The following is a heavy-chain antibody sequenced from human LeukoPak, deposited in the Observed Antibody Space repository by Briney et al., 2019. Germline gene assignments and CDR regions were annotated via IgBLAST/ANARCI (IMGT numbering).Heavy chain of an antibody. CDR2: IGDTT. Sequence: PGGSLRLSCAASGITFSIYAMSWVRQAPGKGLEWVSAIGDTTYYADSVEGRFTISRDNSKNTLYLQMNSLRAEDAAIYYCAKAFAFVGANFFDYWGQGTLVTVSS. CDR1: GITFSIYA. V-gene: IGHV3-23*01. D-gene: IGHD1-26*01. CDR3: AKAFAFVGANFFDY. J-gene: IGHJ4*02.